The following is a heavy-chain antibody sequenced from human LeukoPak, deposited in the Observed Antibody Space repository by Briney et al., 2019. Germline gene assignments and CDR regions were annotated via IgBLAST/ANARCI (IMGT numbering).Heavy chain of an antibody. CDR3: ARGSYYSNYVHPTDY. V-gene: IGHV4-61*02. CDR2: IYTSGST. Sequence: SETLSLTCTVSGGSISSGSYYWSWIRQPAGKGLERIGRIYTSGSTNYSPSLKSRVTISVDTSKNQFSLKLSSVTAADTAVYYCARGSYYSNYVHPTDYWGQGTLVTVSS. D-gene: IGHD4-11*01. J-gene: IGHJ4*02. CDR1: GGSISSGSYY.